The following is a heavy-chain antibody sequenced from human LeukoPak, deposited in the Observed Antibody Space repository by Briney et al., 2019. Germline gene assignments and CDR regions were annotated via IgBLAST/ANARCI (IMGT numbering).Heavy chain of an antibody. J-gene: IGHJ4*02. Sequence: PSETLSFTCTVFGDSISSGGYHWSWIRQHPGRGLEWIGYIHYSGSTNYNPSLKSRVTISVDKSKNQFSLKLSSVTAADTAVYYCARADQRLYTSGWTYYFDYWGQGTLVTVSS. CDR1: GDSISSGGYH. CDR2: IHYSGST. CDR3: ARADQRLYTSGWTYYFDY. V-gene: IGHV4-61*08. D-gene: IGHD6-19*01.